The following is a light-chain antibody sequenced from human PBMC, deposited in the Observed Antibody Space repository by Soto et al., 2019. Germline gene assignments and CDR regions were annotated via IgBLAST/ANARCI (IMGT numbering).Light chain of an antibody. J-gene: IGKJ4*01. CDR3: QQYNKWPLT. Sequence: EVVMTQSPATLSVSPGERVTLSCRASQTVSTNLAWYQQKPGQAPRLLIYSASTGATGIPARFAGSGSGAEFTLTISSLQSEDFAVYYCQQYNKWPLTCGGGTKVEIK. CDR2: SAS. V-gene: IGKV3-15*01. CDR1: QTVSTN.